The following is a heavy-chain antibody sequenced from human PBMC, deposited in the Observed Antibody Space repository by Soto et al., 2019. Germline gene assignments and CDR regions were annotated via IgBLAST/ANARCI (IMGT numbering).Heavy chain of an antibody. J-gene: IGHJ6*02. CDR1: GYTFTSYG. CDR2: ISAYNGNT. V-gene: IGHV1-18*04. CDR3: ARDDYGDYAETYYYYGMDV. Sequence: ASVKVPCKASGYTFTSYGISWVRQAPGQGLEWMGWISAYNGNTNYAQKLQGRVTMTTDTSTSTAYMELRSLRSDDTAVYYCARDDYGDYAETYYYYGMDVWGQGTTVTVSS. D-gene: IGHD4-17*01.